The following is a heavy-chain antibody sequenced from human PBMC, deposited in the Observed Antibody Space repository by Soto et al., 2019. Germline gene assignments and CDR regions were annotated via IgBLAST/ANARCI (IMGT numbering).Heavy chain of an antibody. D-gene: IGHD6-13*01. CDR2: IIALLGIA. Sequence: QVQLVQSGAEVKKPGSSVKVSCKASRGTFSNDTISWVRQAPGQGHEWMGRIIALLGIANYAQKFKGRVTITADNSTRTAYMELSSLRSEDTAVYYCARAGYPGGPYDYWGQGTLVTVSS. J-gene: IGHJ4*02. CDR3: ARAGYPGGPYDY. CDR1: RGTFSNDT. V-gene: IGHV1-69*02.